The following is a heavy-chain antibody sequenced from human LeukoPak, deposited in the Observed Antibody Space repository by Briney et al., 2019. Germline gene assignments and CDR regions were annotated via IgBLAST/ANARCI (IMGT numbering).Heavy chain of an antibody. CDR1: GGSISSSSYY. V-gene: IGHV4-39*01. CDR2: IYYRGST. CDR3: ARRDTAMVTLDY. D-gene: IGHD5-18*01. Sequence: SETLSLTYTVSGGSISSSSYYWGWIRQPPGKGLEWIGSIYYRGSTYYNPSLKSRVTISVDTSKNQFSLKLSSVTAADTAVYYCARRDTAMVTLDYWGQGTLVTVSS. J-gene: IGHJ4*02.